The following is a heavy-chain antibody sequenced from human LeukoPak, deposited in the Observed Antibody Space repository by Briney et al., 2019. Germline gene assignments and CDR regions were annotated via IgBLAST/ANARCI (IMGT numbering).Heavy chain of an antibody. CDR1: GFTFDDYA. V-gene: IGHV3-9*01. D-gene: IGHD5-12*01. CDR2: ISWNSGSI. CDR3: AKDMGGYDSSFDY. J-gene: IGHJ4*02. Sequence: GRSLRLSCAASGFTFDDYAMHWVRQAPGKDLEWVSGISWNSGSIGYADSVKGRFTISRDNAKNSLYLQMNSLRAEDTALYYCAKDMGGYDSSFDYWGQGTLVTVSS.